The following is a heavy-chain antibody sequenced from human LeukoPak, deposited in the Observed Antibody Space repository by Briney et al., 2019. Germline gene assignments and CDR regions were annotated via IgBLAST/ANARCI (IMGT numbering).Heavy chain of an antibody. CDR1: GFTVSSNY. D-gene: IGHD3-16*01. J-gene: IGHJ4*02. CDR2: ISSDGRTE. Sequence: QSGGSLRLSCAASGFTVSSNYMSWVRQGPGKGLDWVAFISSDGRTEYNPDSVKGRFTISRDNSKNTLYLQMNSLTTEDTALYYCARGWGSGAWLLDSWGQGTLVSVSS. V-gene: IGHV3-30*03. CDR3: ARGWGSGAWLLDS.